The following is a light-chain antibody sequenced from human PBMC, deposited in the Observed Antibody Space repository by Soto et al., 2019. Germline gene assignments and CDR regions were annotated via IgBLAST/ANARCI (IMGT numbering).Light chain of an antibody. CDR3: KQYDNWLRT. Sequence: EIVMTQSPATLSVSPGERATLSCRASQDISTNLAWYQQKPGQAPRLLTYGASTRVTGIPARFSGSGSGTEFTLTISSLQSEDFAVYYCKQYDNWLRTFGQGTKVDIK. CDR1: QDISTN. J-gene: IGKJ1*01. V-gene: IGKV3-15*01. CDR2: GAS.